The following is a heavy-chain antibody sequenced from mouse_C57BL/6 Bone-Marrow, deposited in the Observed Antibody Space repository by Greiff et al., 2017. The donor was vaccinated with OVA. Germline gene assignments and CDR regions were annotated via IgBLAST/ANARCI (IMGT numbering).Heavy chain of an antibody. CDR2: ISSGGSYT. CDR3: ARHHYYGSSYNYAMDY. Sequence: DVHLVESGGDLVKPGGSLKLSCAASGFTFSSYGMSWVRQTPDKRLEWVATISSGGSYTYYPDSVKGRFTISRDNAKNTLYLQMSSLKSEDTAMYYCARHHYYGSSYNYAMDYWGQGTSVTVSS. J-gene: IGHJ4*01. CDR1: GFTFSSYG. V-gene: IGHV5-6*01. D-gene: IGHD1-1*01.